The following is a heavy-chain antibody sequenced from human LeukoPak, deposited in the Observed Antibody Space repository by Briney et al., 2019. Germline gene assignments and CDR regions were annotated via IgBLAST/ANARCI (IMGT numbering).Heavy chain of an antibody. CDR3: ARDVLRYFDWLLPQYYFDY. V-gene: IGHV3-11*06. J-gene: IGHJ4*02. D-gene: IGHD3-9*01. CDR2: ISSSSSYI. CDR1: GFTFSDYY. Sequence: GGSLRLSCAASGFTFSDYYMSWIRQAPGKGREWVSSISSSSSYIYYAHSVKGRFTISRDNAKNSLYLQMNSLRAEDTAVYYCARDVLRYFDWLLPQYYFDYWGQGTLVTVSS.